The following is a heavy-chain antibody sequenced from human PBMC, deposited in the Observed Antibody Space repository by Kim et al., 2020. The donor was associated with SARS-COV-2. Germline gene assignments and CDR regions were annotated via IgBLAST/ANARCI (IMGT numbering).Heavy chain of an antibody. Sequence: SETLSLTCTVSGGSISSYYWSWIRQPPGKGLEWIGYIYYSGSTNYNPSLKSRVTISVDTSKNQFSLKLSSVTAADTAVYYCAREGRIAARRAFDYWGQGTLVTVSS. CDR1: GGSISSYY. D-gene: IGHD6-6*01. J-gene: IGHJ4*02. CDR2: IYYSGST. CDR3: AREGRIAARRAFDY. V-gene: IGHV4-59*01.